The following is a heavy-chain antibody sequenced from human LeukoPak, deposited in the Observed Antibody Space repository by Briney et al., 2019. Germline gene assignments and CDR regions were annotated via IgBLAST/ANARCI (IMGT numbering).Heavy chain of an antibody. CDR2: IYHSGST. D-gene: IGHD2-21*01. V-gene: IGHV4-38-2*01. CDR3: ARRIAIADDY. J-gene: IGHJ4*02. CDR1: GYSISSGYY. Sequence: SETLSLTCAVSGYSISSGYYWGWIRQPPGKGLEWIGSIYHSGSTYYNPSLKSRVTISVDTSKNQFSLKLSSVTAADTAVYYCARRIAIADDYWGQGTLVTVSS.